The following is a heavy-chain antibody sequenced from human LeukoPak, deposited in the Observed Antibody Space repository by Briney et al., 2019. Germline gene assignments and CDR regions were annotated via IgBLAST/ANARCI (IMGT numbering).Heavy chain of an antibody. CDR2: ISGSGGST. CDR1: GFTFSSYA. Sequence: GGSLRLSCAASGFTFSSYAMSWVRQAPGKGLELVSAISGSGGSTYYADSVKGRFTISRDNSKNTLYLQMNSLRAEDTAVYYCVKDLYYDSSGCGDYWGQGTLVTVSS. CDR3: VKDLYYDSSGCGDY. V-gene: IGHV3-23*01. J-gene: IGHJ4*02. D-gene: IGHD3-22*01.